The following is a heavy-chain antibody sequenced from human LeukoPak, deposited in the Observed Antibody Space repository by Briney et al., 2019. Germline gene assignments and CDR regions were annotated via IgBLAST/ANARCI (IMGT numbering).Heavy chain of an antibody. Sequence: PSENLSCACTGYGGSSSSYYWGWLRQPAGKGLEWIGRIYTSGSTNYNPSLKSRVTMSVDTSKNQFSLKLSSVTAADTAVYYCARENTSGRPHDYWGQGTLVTVSS. J-gene: IGHJ4*02. V-gene: IGHV4-4*07. CDR2: IYTSGST. CDR1: GGSSSSYY. D-gene: IGHD1/OR15-1a*01. CDR3: ARENTSGRPHDY.